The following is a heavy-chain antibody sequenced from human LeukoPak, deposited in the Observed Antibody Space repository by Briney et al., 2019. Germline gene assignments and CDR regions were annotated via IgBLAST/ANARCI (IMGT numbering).Heavy chain of an antibody. J-gene: IGHJ4*02. D-gene: IGHD6-13*01. CDR3: ARVTGYMTEDYFDY. V-gene: IGHV4-38-2*02. CDR1: GYSISSGYY. Sequence: SETLSLTCTVSGYSISSGYYWGWIRQPPGKGLEWIGSISHSGSTYYKPSLKSRVTISVDTSKNQFSLRLSSVTAADTAVYYCARVTGYMTEDYFDYWGQGTLITVSS. CDR2: ISHSGST.